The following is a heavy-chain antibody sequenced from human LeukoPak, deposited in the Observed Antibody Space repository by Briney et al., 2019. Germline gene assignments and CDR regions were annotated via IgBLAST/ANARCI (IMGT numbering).Heavy chain of an antibody. V-gene: IGHV3-9*01. CDR1: GFTFDDYA. CDR3: AKDTAMAFHYYYYMDV. D-gene: IGHD5-18*01. CDR2: ISWNSGRI. J-gene: IGHJ6*03. Sequence: GGSLRLSCAASGFTFDDYAMHWVRQAPGKGLEWVSGISWNSGRIAYADSVKGRFTISRDNAKNSLYLQMNSLRAEDTALYYCAKDTAMAFHYYYYMDVWGKGTTVTISS.